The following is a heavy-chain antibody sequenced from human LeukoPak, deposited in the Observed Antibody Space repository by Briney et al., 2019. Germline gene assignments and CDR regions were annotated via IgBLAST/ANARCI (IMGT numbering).Heavy chain of an antibody. CDR2: IKEDGSQK. D-gene: IGHD5-18*01. CDR1: GFTFSSYW. Sequence: GGSLRLSCAASGFTFSSYWMSWVRQAPGKGLEWVANIKEDGSQKYYVDSVKGRFTISRDNAKNSLYLQMNSLRAEDAAVYYCARDRWGYSYGGDWGQGTLVTVSS. V-gene: IGHV3-7*01. CDR3: ARDRWGYSYGGD. J-gene: IGHJ4*02.